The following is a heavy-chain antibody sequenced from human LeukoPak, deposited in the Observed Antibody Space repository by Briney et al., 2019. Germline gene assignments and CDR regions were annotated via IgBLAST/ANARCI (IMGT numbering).Heavy chain of an antibody. J-gene: IGHJ3*02. CDR2: IIPNFGTA. Sequence: ASVKVSCKASGGTFSSYAISWVRQAPGQGLEWMGGIIPNFGTANYAQKFQGRVTITTDESTSTAYMELSSLRSEDTAVYYCARDRYYYDSSGYYSTHDAFDIWGQGTMVTVSS. D-gene: IGHD3-22*01. CDR1: GGTFSSYA. V-gene: IGHV1-69*05. CDR3: ARDRYYYDSSGYYSTHDAFDI.